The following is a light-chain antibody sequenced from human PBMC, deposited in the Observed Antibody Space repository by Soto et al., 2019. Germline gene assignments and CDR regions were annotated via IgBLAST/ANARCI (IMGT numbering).Light chain of an antibody. CDR3: SSYRSSTTFV. CDR2: EVR. CDR1: SSDVGAYNY. V-gene: IGLV2-14*01. J-gene: IGLJ1*01. Sequence: ALTQPASVSGSPGQSITISCTGSSSDVGAYNYVSWYQQYPGKAPKVIIFEVRKRPSGVSNRFSGSKSGDTASLTISGLQAEDEADYYCSSYRSSTTFVFGTGTKVTVL.